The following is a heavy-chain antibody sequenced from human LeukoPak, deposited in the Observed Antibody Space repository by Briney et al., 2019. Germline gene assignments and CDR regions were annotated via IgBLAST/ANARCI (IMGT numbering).Heavy chain of an antibody. V-gene: IGHV3-23*01. J-gene: IGHJ4*02. CDR1: GFTFSNYA. CDR3: AKDFGAWSLGDY. CDR2: INDRGIAT. Sequence: PGGSLRLSCAASGFTFSNYAMSWVRQAPGKGLEWVSTINDRGIATYYVDSVKGRFTISRDNSKNTLYLQMNSLRAEDTAVYYCAKDFGAWSLGDYWGQGTLVTVSS. D-gene: IGHD3-3*01.